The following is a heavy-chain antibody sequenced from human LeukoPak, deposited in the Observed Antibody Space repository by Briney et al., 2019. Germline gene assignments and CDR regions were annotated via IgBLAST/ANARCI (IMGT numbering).Heavy chain of an antibody. CDR2: ITSSSSHT. CDR3: ATVDNTTPRDGGMDV. J-gene: IGHJ6*02. CDR1: GFTFSDYY. D-gene: IGHD2/OR15-2a*01. Sequence: GGSLGLSCTASGFTFSDYYMSWIRQAPGKGLECISYITSSSSHTNYADSVKGRFTISRDNAKNLLYLQMNSLRAEDTAVYYCATVDNTTPRDGGMDVWGQGTTVIVSS. V-gene: IGHV3-11*06.